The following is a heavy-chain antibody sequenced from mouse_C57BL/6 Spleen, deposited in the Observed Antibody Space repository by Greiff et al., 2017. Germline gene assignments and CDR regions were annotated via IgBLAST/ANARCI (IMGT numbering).Heavy chain of an antibody. CDR3: ARGGLRLFDY. V-gene: IGHV1-69*01. J-gene: IGHJ2*01. D-gene: IGHD2-4*01. CDR2: IDPSDSYT. Sequence: VQLQQPGAELVMPGASVKLSCKASGYTFTSYWMHWVKQRPGQGLEWIGEIDPSDSYTNYNQKFKGKSTLTVDKSSSTAYMQLSSLTSEDSAVYYCARGGLRLFDYWGQGTTLPVSS. CDR1: GYTFTSYW.